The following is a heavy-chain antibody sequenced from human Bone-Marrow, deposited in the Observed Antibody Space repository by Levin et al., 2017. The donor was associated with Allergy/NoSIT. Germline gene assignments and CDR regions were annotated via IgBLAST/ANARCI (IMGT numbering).Heavy chain of an antibody. Sequence: GESLKISCAASGFTFSSYSMNWVRQAPGKGLEWVSSISSSSSYIYYADSVKGRFTISRDNAKNSLYLQMNSLRAEDTAVYYCARETIFGVWWFDPWGQGTLVTVSS. D-gene: IGHD3-3*01. J-gene: IGHJ5*02. CDR3: ARETIFGVWWFDP. CDR2: ISSSSSYI. CDR1: GFTFSSYS. V-gene: IGHV3-21*01.